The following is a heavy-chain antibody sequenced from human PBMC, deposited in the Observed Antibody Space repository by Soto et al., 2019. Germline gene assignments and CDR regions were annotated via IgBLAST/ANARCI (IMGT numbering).Heavy chain of an antibody. CDR1: GFSFSDFG. D-gene: IGHD2-21*02. V-gene: IGHV3-30*18. J-gene: IGHJ6*02. Sequence: QVQLVESGGGVVQPGRSLRLSCAPSGFSFSDFGMHWVRQAPGKGLAWVAAISHDGSNQYYGDSVKGRFSISRDHSNNSLYLQMNNLKVEDAAIYYCAKETRSRAVTATRVHGMDVCGQGTTVTVSS. CDR3: AKETRSRAVTATRVHGMDV. CDR2: ISHDGSNQ.